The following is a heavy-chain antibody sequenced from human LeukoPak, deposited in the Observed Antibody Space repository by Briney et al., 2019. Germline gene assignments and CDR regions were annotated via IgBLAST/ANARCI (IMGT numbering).Heavy chain of an antibody. CDR2: LYDSGNT. V-gene: IGHV4-38-2*02. J-gene: IGHJ3*02. CDR3: ARGYDSRLVGHAFDI. D-gene: IGHD3-22*01. Sequence: SETLSLTCTVSGYSISSGYSWGWIRQPPGKGLEWIGSLYDSGNTYYNPSLKSRVTISVDTSKNQLSLKLSSVTAADTAVYYCARGYDSRLVGHAFDIWGQGTMVTVSS. CDR1: GYSISSGYS.